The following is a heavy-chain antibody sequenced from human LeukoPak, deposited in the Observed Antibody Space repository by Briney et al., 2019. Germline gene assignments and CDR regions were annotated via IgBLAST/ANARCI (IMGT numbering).Heavy chain of an antibody. CDR1: GFTFSSYA. V-gene: IGHV3-23*01. CDR3: APEPLRGKGLTFDY. J-gene: IGHJ4*02. Sequence: GGSLRLSCAASGFTFSSYAMSWVRQAPGKGLEWVSAISGSGGSTYYADSVKGRSTISKDNSKNTLYLQMNSLRAEDTAVYYCAPEPLRGKGLTFDYWGQGTLVTVSS. CDR2: ISGSGGST. D-gene: IGHD3-16*01.